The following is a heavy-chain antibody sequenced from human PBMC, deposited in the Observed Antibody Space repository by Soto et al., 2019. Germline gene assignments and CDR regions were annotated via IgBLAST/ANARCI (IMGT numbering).Heavy chain of an antibody. CDR1: GFTFSSYG. Sequence: PGGSLRLSCAASGFTFSSYGMHWVRQAPGKGLEWVAVIWYDGSNKYYADSVKGRFTISRDNSKNTLYLQMNSLRAEDTAVYYCARAVVAATPGYYYYGMDVWGQGTSVTVSS. V-gene: IGHV3-33*01. CDR2: IWYDGSNK. D-gene: IGHD2-15*01. CDR3: ARAVVAATPGYYYYGMDV. J-gene: IGHJ6*02.